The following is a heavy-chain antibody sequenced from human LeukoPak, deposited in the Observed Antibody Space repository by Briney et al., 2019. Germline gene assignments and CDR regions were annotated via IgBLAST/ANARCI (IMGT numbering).Heavy chain of an antibody. J-gene: IGHJ4*02. Sequence: GGSLRLSCAASGFTFSSYSMNWVRQAPGKGLEWVSSISSSSSHIYYADSVKGRFTISRDNAKNSLYLQMNSLRAEDTAVYYCAIATRWSHYFDYWGQGTLVTVSS. V-gene: IGHV3-21*01. CDR3: AIATRWSHYFDY. CDR1: GFTFSSYS. CDR2: ISSSSSHI. D-gene: IGHD2-15*01.